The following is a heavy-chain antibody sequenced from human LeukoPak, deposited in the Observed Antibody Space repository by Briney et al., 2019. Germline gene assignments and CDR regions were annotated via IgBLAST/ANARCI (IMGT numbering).Heavy chain of an antibody. CDR3: ARTTVTTFYYFDY. CDR1: GFTFSSYG. D-gene: IGHD4-17*01. J-gene: IGHJ4*02. CDR2: IRYDGSDK. Sequence: GGSLRLSCSASGFTFSSYGMHWVRQAPGKGLVWVAFIRYDGSDKYYAESVKGRFTISRDNAKNSLYLQMNSLRAEDTAVYYCARTTVTTFYYFDYWGQGTLVTVSS. V-gene: IGHV3-30*02.